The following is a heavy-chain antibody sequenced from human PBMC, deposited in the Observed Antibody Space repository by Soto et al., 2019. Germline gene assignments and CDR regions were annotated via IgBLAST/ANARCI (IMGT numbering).Heavy chain of an antibody. V-gene: IGHV3-30*03. CDR1: GFTFSSYG. J-gene: IGHJ6*02. CDR2: ISYDGSNK. Sequence: HPGGSLRLSCAASGFTFSSYGMHWVRQAPGKGLEWVAVISYDGSNKYYADSVKGRFTISRDNSKNTLYLQMNSLRAEDTAVYYCARDPYYDILTGYYRSHGMDVWGQGTTVTVSS. D-gene: IGHD3-9*01. CDR3: ARDPYYDILTGYYRSHGMDV.